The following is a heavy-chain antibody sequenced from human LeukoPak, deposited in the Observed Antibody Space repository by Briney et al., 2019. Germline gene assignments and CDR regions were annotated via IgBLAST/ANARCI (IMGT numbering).Heavy chain of an antibody. V-gene: IGHV4-59*01. CDR2: IYYSGST. CDR1: GGSISSYY. D-gene: IGHD6-13*01. J-gene: IGHJ3*02. CDR3: ARDIARASSLWQQLDDAFGI. Sequence: PSETLSLTCTVSGGSISSYYWSWIRQPPGKGLEWIGYIYYSGSTNYNPSLKSRVTISVDTSKNQFSLKLSSVTAADTAVYYCARDIARASSLWQQLDDAFGIWGQGTMVTVSS.